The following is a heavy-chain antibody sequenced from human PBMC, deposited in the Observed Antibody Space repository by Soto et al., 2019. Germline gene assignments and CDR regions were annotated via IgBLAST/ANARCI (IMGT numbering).Heavy chain of an antibody. D-gene: IGHD3-3*01. Sequence: SETLSLTCTVSGGSISSYYWSWIRQPPGKGLEWIGYIYYSGSTNYNPSLKSRVTISVDTSKNQFSLKLSSVTAADTAVYYCARDPSLYYDFWSGYYTGFYYGMDVWGQGTTVT. V-gene: IGHV4-59*01. CDR3: ARDPSLYYDFWSGYYTGFYYGMDV. CDR2: IYYSGST. CDR1: GGSISSYY. J-gene: IGHJ6*02.